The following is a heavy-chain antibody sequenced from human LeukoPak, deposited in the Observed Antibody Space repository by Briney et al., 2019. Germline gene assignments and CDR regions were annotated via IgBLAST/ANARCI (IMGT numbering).Heavy chain of an antibody. CDR1: GYTFTGYY. CDR3: ATLREVPAAIVAFDI. J-gene: IGHJ3*02. V-gene: IGHV1-2*02. D-gene: IGHD2-2*01. CDR2: INPNSGGT. Sequence: GASVKVSCKASGYTFTGYYMHWVRQAPGQGLEWMGWINPNSGGTNYAQKFQGRVTMTRDTSISTAYMELSRLRSDDTAVYYCATLREVPAAIVAFDIWGQGTMVTVSS.